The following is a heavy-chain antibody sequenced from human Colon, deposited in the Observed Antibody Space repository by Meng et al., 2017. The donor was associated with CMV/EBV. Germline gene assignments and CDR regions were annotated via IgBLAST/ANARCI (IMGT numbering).Heavy chain of an antibody. CDR1: GFAFSEFY. V-gene: IGHV3-11*01. J-gene: IGHJ4*02. Sequence: GGSLRLSCAASGFAFSEFYMTWVRQAPGKGLEWVAYISGASGTRRYADSVEGRFTISRDNAKKSLYLQLDNLRAEDTAKYFCATRNLHCDHNNCLQYYFDNWGQGTLVTVSS. D-gene: IGHD1-1*01. CDR3: ATRNLHCDHNNCLQYYFDN. CDR2: ISGASGTR.